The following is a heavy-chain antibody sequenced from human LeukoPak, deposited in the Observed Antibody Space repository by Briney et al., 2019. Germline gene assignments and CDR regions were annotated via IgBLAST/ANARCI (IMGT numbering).Heavy chain of an antibody. CDR1: GFTFRNYE. J-gene: IGHJ4*02. CDR2: ISVSGYTT. V-gene: IGHV3-48*03. Sequence: PGGSLRLSCAASGFTFRNYEMNWVRQAPGKGLEWVSYISVSGYTTYYADSVKGRFTISRDNAKNSLDLQMNSLRAEDTAVYYCVRSYDSRGYFFYFDFWGQGTLVTVSS. CDR3: VRSYDSRGYFFYFDF. D-gene: IGHD3-22*01.